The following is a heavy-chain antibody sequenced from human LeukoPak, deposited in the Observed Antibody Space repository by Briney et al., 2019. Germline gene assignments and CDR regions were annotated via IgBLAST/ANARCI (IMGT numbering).Heavy chain of an antibody. CDR1: GFTFSSYA. J-gene: IGHJ4*02. D-gene: IGHD3-10*01. Sequence: PGGSLRLSCAASGFTFSSYAMHWGRQAPGKGLEYVSAISSNGGSTYYANSVKCRFTISRDKSKNTLYLQMGSLRAEDMAVYYCARDAPLYYYGSGSYYDYWGQGTLVTVSS. CDR2: ISSNGGST. V-gene: IGHV3-64*01. CDR3: ARDAPLYYYGSGSYYDY.